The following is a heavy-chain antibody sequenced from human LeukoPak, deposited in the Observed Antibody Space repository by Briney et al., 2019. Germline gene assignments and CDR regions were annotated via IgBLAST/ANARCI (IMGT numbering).Heavy chain of an antibody. J-gene: IGHJ4*02. CDR1: GYTFTSYG. CDR2: IIPILGIA. CDR3: VRGGVGQLLLNY. D-gene: IGHD2-2*01. Sequence: ASVKVSCKASGYTFTSYGISWVRQAPGQGLEWMGRIIPILGIANYAQKFQGRVTITADKSTSTAYMELSSLRSEDTAVYYCVRGGVGQLLLNYWGQGTLVTVSS. V-gene: IGHV1-69*04.